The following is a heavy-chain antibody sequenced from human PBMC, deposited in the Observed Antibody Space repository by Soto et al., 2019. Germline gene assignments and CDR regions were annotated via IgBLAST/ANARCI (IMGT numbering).Heavy chain of an antibody. CDR3: ARAPWIQLWFWKN. D-gene: IGHD5-18*01. J-gene: IGHJ4*02. V-gene: IGHV4-30-4*01. CDR2: IYYSGST. Sequence: PSETLSLTCTVSGGSISSGDYYWSWIRQPPGKGLEWIGYIYYSGSTYYNPSLKSRVTISVDTSKNQFSLKLSSVTAADTAVYYCARAPWIQLWFWKNWGQGTLVTVSS. CDR1: GGSISSGDYY.